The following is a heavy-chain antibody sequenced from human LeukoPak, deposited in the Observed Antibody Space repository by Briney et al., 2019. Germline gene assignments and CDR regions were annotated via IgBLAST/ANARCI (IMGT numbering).Heavy chain of an antibody. Sequence: ASVKVSCKASGGTFSSYAISWVRQAPGQGLEWMGWISAYNGNTNYAQKLQGRVTMTTDTSTSTAYMELRSLRSDDTAVYYCARGESSSWYQDYYYYGMDVWGQGTTVTVSS. CDR3: ARGESSSWYQDYYYYGMDV. D-gene: IGHD6-13*01. J-gene: IGHJ6*02. V-gene: IGHV1-18*01. CDR2: ISAYNGNT. CDR1: GGTFSSYA.